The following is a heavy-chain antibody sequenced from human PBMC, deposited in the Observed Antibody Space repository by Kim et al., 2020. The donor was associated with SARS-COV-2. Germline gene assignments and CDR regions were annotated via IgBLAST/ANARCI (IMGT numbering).Heavy chain of an antibody. CDR2: IYYSGHT. CDR3: ETGRDFAFDI. V-gene: IGHV4-31*03. J-gene: IGHJ3*02. Sequence: SETLSLTCTVSGGSISSGNSYWYWIRQHPGKGLAWIGYIYYSGHTYYNPSLNSRVTISLDTSKNQFSLKLSSVTAADTAVYYFETGRDFAFDIWGQGTM. CDR1: GGSISSGNSY. D-gene: IGHD2-21*02.